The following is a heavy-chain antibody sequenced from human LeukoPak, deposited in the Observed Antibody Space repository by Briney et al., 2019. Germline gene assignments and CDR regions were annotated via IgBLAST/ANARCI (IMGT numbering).Heavy chain of an antibody. J-gene: IGHJ6*03. D-gene: IGHD2-15*01. CDR1: CGSVSSTYFY. CDR2: IFHSGST. Sequence: PSETLSLTCTVSCGSVSSTYFYWGWIRQPPGKGLEWIGSIFHSGSTYNNPSLKSRVTITVDTSKNQFSLKLSSVTGADTAIYCCASGYCSGNSCYSSSFYYYAYMDVWGKGTTVTVSS. CDR3: ASGYCSGNSCYSSSFYYYAYMDV. V-gene: IGHV4-39*01.